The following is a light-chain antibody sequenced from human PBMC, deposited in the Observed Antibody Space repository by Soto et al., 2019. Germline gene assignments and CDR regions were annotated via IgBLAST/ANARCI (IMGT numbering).Light chain of an antibody. CDR2: GAS. CDR3: QQYDDWPALT. J-gene: IGKJ4*01. V-gene: IGKV3-15*01. Sequence: EKALTQSPVTLSLSPGERATLSCRASQSVSSNLAWYQQRPVQAPRLLIYGASTRAGGVPHGISSSGSGTEFILTISSLQSEDSAVYYCQQYDDWPALTFGGGTKVDIK. CDR1: QSVSSN.